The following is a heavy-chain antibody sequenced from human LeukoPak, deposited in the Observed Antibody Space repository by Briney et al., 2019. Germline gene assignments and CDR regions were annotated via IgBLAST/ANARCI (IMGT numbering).Heavy chain of an antibody. J-gene: IGHJ4*02. CDR3: ARDGGRSSEDY. D-gene: IGHD3-16*01. CDR2: ISYDGSNK. CDR1: GFTFSSYA. V-gene: IGHV3-30-3*01. Sequence: PGGSLRLSCAASGFTFSSYAMHWVRQAPGKGLEWVAVISYDGSNKYYADSVKGRFTISRDNSKNTLYLQMNSLRSEDTAVYYCARDGGRSSEDYWGQGTLVTVSS.